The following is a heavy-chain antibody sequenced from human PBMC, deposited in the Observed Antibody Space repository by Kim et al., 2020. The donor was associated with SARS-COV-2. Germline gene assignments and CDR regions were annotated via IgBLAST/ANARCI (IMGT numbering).Heavy chain of an antibody. D-gene: IGHD5-18*01. CDR1: GFTFSTYN. CDR2: ISSGSSAI. V-gene: IGHV3-48*04. CDR3: AVGDSDGLFDY. Sequence: GGSLRLSCAASGFTFSTYNIHWVRQAPGKGLQWVSFISSGSSAIYYADSLKGRFTISRDNAKNTLYLQMNSLRAGDTAVYYCAVGDSDGLFDYWGQGTLVTVSS. J-gene: IGHJ4*02.